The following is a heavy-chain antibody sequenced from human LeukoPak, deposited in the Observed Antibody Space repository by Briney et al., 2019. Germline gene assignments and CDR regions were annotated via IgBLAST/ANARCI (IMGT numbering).Heavy chain of an antibody. J-gene: IGHJ3*02. CDR2: IYYSGST. D-gene: IGHD3-22*01. CDR1: GGSISSYY. CDR3: ARTYYYDSSCLDAFDI. Sequence: SETLSPTCTVSGGSISSYYWSWIRQPPGKGLEWIGYIYYSGSTNYNPSLKSRVTISVDTSKNQFSLKLSSVTAADTAVYYCARTYYYDSSCLDAFDIWGQGIMVTVSS. V-gene: IGHV4-59*01.